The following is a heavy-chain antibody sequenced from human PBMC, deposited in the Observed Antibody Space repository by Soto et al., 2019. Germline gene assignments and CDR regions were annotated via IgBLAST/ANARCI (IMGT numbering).Heavy chain of an antibody. CDR3: VKPNAVDISVDS. V-gene: IGHV3-23*01. CDR2: ISGSGGRT. D-gene: IGHD2-2*03. Sequence: GGSLRLSCAASGFSFDRFVMSWIRQAPGKGLEWVSAISGSGGRTYYADSVEGRFSISRDNSKSTLYLQMTSLTVEDTALYYCVKPNAVDISVDSWGQGTLVTVSS. J-gene: IGHJ4*02. CDR1: GFSFDRFV.